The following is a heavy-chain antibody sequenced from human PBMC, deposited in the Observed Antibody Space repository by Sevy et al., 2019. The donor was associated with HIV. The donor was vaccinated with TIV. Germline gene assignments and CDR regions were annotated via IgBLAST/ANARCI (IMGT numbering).Heavy chain of an antibody. J-gene: IGHJ6*02. Sequence: ASVKVSCKASGGTFSSYAISWVRQAPGQGLEWMGGIIPIFGTANYAQKFQGRVTITADESTSTAYLELSSLRSEDTAVYYCARDLAAAAPYYYGMDVWGQGTTVTVSS. CDR2: IIPIFGTA. CDR1: GGTFSSYA. CDR3: ARDLAAAAPYYYGMDV. D-gene: IGHD6-13*01. V-gene: IGHV1-69*13.